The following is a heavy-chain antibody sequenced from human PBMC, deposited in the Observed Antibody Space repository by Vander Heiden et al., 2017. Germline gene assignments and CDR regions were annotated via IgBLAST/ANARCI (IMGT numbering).Heavy chain of an antibody. CDR3: ASRYCSGGSCYRLDAFDI. Sequence: EVQLVESGGGLVQPGGSLRLSWEGSGFRFSGYRMNWVRQAPGKGLEWISYISSSGSRVNYADSVKGRFTISRDNAKNSLYLQMNSLRDDDTAVYYCASRYCSGGSCYRLDAFDIWGQGTMVTVSP. J-gene: IGHJ3*02. CDR2: ISSSGSRV. D-gene: IGHD2-15*01. V-gene: IGHV3-48*02. CDR1: GFRFSGYR.